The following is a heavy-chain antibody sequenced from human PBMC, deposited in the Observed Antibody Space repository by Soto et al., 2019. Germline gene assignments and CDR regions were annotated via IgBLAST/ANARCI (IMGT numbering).Heavy chain of an antibody. J-gene: IGHJ4*02. D-gene: IGHD6-13*01. CDR1: AGSFTSSSYY. CDR3: ARVDKQQLAHW. CDR2: IYYSGST. V-gene: IGHV4-39*01. Sequence: QLQLQWSGPGLVKPSETLSLTCTFAAGSFTSSSYYWGWIRQPPGMGLEWIGSIYYSGSTYYNPSLKSRVTISLDTSKSRFSRTLSSVTAADTAVYYGARVDKQQLAHWWGQGTLVTVSS.